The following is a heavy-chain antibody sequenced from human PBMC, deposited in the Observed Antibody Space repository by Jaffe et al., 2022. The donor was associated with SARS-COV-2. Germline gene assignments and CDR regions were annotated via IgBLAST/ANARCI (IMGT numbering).Heavy chain of an antibody. CDR3: VRDYSNDKTNKWGDY. Sequence: EVQLVESGGGLVQPGGSLRLSCAASGFTFTNFWMTWVRQAPEKGLEWVANIKQDESEKYYVDSVRGRFTISRDNAKNSLYLQMNSLRPEDTAVYYCVRDYSNDKTNKWGDYWGQGILVSVSS. J-gene: IGHJ4*02. D-gene: IGHD6-13*01. CDR1: GFTFTNFW. CDR2: IKQDESEK. V-gene: IGHV3-7*01.